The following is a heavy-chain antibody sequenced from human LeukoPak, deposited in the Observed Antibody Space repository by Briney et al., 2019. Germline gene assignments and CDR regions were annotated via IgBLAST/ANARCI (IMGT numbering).Heavy chain of an antibody. Sequence: GGSLRLSCAASELTFSSYAMTWVRQAPGKGLEWVSAISSSGGSKYYADSVRGRFTVSRDNSKNTLYLQMNSLRAEDTAVNYCAKVGDGHCSTTSCYGWFDPWGQGTLVTVSS. CDR2: ISSSGGSK. CDR3: AKVGDGHCSTTSCYGWFDP. J-gene: IGHJ5*02. CDR1: ELTFSSYA. V-gene: IGHV3-23*01. D-gene: IGHD2-2*01.